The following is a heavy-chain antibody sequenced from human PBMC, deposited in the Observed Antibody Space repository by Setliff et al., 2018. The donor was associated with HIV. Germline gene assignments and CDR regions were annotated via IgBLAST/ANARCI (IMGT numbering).Heavy chain of an antibody. D-gene: IGHD3-22*01. CDR1: GGSISSNSYY. CDR3: ARERDFYYDNSGYSFDY. Sequence: PSETLSLTCTVSGGSISSNSYYWSWIRQPAGKGLEWIGHIYTSGSTNYNPSLKSRATISVDTSKNQFSLNLRSVTAADTAVYYCARERDFYYDNSGYSFDYWGQGTL. J-gene: IGHJ4*02. CDR2: IYTSGST. V-gene: IGHV4-61*09.